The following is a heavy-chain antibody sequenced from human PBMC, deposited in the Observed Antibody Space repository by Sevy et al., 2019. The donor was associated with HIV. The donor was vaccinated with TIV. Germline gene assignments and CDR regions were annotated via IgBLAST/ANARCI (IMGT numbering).Heavy chain of an antibody. V-gene: IGHV4-59*13. Sequence: SETLSLTCTVSGGSISSYYWSWIRQPPGKGLEWIGYIYYSGSTNYNPSLKSRVTISVDTSKNQFSLKLSSVTAADTAVYYCARLTRNYYGSGSYYTYGMDVWGQETTVTVSS. J-gene: IGHJ6*02. CDR3: ARLTRNYYGSGSYYTYGMDV. CDR1: GGSISSYY. CDR2: IYYSGST. D-gene: IGHD3-10*01.